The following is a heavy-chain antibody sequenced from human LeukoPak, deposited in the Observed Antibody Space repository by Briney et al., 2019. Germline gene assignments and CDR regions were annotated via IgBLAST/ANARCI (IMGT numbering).Heavy chain of an antibody. CDR1: GFTFSSYG. Sequence: PGGSLRLSCAASGFTFSSYGMHWVRQAPGKGLEWVAVISYDGSNKYYADSVKGRFTISRDNSKNTLFLQMNSPRDEDTAVYYCAKGRITMVRGVSMDVWGKGTTVTVSS. CDR2: ISYDGSNK. J-gene: IGHJ6*04. V-gene: IGHV3-30*18. D-gene: IGHD3-10*01. CDR3: AKGRITMVRGVSMDV.